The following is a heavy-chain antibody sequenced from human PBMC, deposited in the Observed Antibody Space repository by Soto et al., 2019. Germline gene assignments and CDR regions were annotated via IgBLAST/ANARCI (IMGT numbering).Heavy chain of an antibody. D-gene: IGHD3-16*01. J-gene: IGHJ3*02. Sequence: PSETLSLTCTVSGGSISSGGYYWNWIRQHPGKGLEWIGYIYYSGSTYCNPSLKSRVSISVDTSKNQFSLKLSSVTAADTAVYYCARWGGEGRAFDIWGQGTMVT. CDR1: GGSISSGGYY. CDR2: IYYSGST. CDR3: ARWGGEGRAFDI. V-gene: IGHV4-31*03.